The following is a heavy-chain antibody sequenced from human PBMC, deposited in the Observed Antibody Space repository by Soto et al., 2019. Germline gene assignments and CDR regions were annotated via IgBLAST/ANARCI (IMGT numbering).Heavy chain of an antibody. CDR2: INHSGST. J-gene: IGHJ5*02. Sequence: SETLSLTCAVYGGSFSGYYWSWIRQPPGKGLEWIGEINHSGSTNYNPSLKSRVTISVDTSKNQFSLKLSSVTAADTAVFYCARVGYYSNKFDPWGQGTLVTVSS. CDR1: GGSFSGYY. D-gene: IGHD4-4*01. CDR3: ARVGYYSNKFDP. V-gene: IGHV4-34*01.